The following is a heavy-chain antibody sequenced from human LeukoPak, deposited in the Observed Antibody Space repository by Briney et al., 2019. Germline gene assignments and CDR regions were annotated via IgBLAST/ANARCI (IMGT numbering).Heavy chain of an antibody. CDR3: ATYDRSDGYKLDY. V-gene: IGHV4-59*03. J-gene: IGHJ4*02. CDR1: GTSISRYY. Sequence: SETQSLTCAVSGTSISRYYWSWIRQVPGKGLEWIGYIYYSGSTTYNPSLKSRVTFSLDTSKNQFSLKLTSLTAADTAVYYCATYDRSDGYKLDYWGQGTLVTVSS. D-gene: IGHD5-24*01. CDR2: IYYSGST.